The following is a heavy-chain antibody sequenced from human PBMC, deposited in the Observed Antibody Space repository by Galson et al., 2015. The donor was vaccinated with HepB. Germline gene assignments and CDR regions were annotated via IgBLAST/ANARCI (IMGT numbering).Heavy chain of an antibody. CDR3: ATRVDIAAAGHIDY. CDR1: GGSISSSSYY. J-gene: IGHJ4*02. V-gene: IGHV4-39*07. CDR2: IYYSGST. Sequence: SETLSLTCTVSGGSISSSSYYWGWIRQPPGKGLEWIGSIYYSGSTYYNPSLKSRVTISVDTSKNQFSLKLSSVTAADTAVYYCATRVDIAAAGHIDYWGQGTLVTVSS. D-gene: IGHD6-13*01.